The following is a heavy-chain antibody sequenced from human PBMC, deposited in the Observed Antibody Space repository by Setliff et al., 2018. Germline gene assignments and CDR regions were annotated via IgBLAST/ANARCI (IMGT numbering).Heavy chain of an antibody. J-gene: IGHJ4*01. CDR3: ARDQYTSGCYGPPESYFDC. D-gene: IGHD6-19*01. CDR1: GDSISRYY. Sequence: PSETLSLTCTVSGDSISRYYWSWIRQPPGKGLEWIGYIQNGGKTKYNPSLGNRITMLVDTSKNQFSLKLSSVTAADTAVYYCARDQYTSGCYGPPESYFDCWGIGILVTVSS. CDR2: IQNGGKT. V-gene: IGHV4-59*01.